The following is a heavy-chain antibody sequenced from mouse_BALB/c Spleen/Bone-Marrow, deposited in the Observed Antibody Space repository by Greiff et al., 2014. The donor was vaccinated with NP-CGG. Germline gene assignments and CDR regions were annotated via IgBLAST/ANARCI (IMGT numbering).Heavy chain of an antibody. Sequence: QVHVKQSGAELAKPGASVKMSCKASGYAFSGYWMHWVKQRPGQGLEWIGYINPSTGYTEYNQKFKDKATLTADKSSSTAYMQLSSLTSEDSAVYYCARSPHYYDLDYWGQGTTLTVSS. CDR2: INPSTGYT. CDR3: ARSPHYYDLDY. V-gene: IGHV1-7*01. J-gene: IGHJ2*01. CDR1: GYAFSGYW. D-gene: IGHD1-2*01.